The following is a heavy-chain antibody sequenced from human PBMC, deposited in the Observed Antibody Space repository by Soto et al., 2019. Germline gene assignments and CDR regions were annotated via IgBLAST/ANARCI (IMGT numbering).Heavy chain of an antibody. CDR2: IKQDGSEK. Sequence: GGSLRLSCAASGFTFSSDWRSWVRQAPGKGLEWVANIKQDGSEKYYVDSVKGRFTISRDNAKNSLYLQMNSLRAEDTAVYYCARGRELLDYWGQGTLVTVSS. CDR1: GFTFSSDW. CDR3: ARGRELLDY. D-gene: IGHD1-26*01. V-gene: IGHV3-7*01. J-gene: IGHJ4*02.